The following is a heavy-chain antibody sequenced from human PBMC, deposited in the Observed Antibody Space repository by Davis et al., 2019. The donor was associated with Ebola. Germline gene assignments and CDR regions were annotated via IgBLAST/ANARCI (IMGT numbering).Heavy chain of an antibody. J-gene: IGHJ6*02. CDR1: GASLSPYY. CDR2: VYHSGST. D-gene: IGHD7-27*01. CDR3: ARDELGIAYYYGMDV. V-gene: IGHV4-59*12. Sequence: SETLSLTCTVSGASLSPYYWTWIRQPPGKGLEWIGYVYHSGSTYYNPSLKSRVTISVDTSKNQFSLKLSSVTAADTAVYYCARDELGIAYYYGMDVWGQGTTVTVSS.